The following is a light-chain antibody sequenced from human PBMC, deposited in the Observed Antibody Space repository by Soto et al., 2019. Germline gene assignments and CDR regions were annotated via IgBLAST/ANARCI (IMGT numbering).Light chain of an antibody. V-gene: IGLV3-21*02. CDR3: QVWDSTSDLLYV. Sequence: SYELTQPPSVSVAPGQTARITCGGNDIGSKTVHWYQQKPGQAPVMVVYDDSARPSGIPERFSGSNSGNTATLTISRVEAGDEADFSCQVWDSTSDLLYVFGTGTKVTVL. J-gene: IGLJ1*01. CDR1: DIGSKT. CDR2: DDS.